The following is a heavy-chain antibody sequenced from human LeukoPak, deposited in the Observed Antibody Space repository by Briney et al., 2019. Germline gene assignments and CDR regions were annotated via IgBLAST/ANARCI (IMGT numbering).Heavy chain of an antibody. V-gene: IGHV4-59*01. CDR1: GGSINTYY. CDR2: IDDSGNT. J-gene: IGHJ4*02. CDR3: ARVFRGGGGGWPDY. D-gene: IGHD6-19*01. Sequence: PSETLSLTCIVSGGSINTYYWSWIRQPPGKGLEWIAYIDDSGNTNYNPSLKSRVTISVDTSKNQFSLKLRSVTAADTAVYYCARVFRGGGGGWPDYWGQGTLVTVSS.